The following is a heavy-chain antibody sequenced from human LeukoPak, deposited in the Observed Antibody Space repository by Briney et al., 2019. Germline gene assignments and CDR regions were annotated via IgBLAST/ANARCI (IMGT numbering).Heavy chain of an antibody. Sequence: GGSLRLSCAASGFTFSSYAMSWVRQAPGKGVEWVSAIRGSGGSTYCADSVKGRFTISRDNSKNTLYLQMNSLRAEDTAVYYCAKEVGATWFDYWGQGTLVTVSS. CDR2: IRGSGGST. CDR3: AKEVGATWFDY. J-gene: IGHJ4*02. D-gene: IGHD1-26*01. V-gene: IGHV3-23*01. CDR1: GFTFSSYA.